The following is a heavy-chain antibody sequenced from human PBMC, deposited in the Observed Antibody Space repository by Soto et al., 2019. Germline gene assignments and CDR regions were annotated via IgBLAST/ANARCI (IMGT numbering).Heavy chain of an antibody. CDR2: IWNDGSNK. V-gene: IGHV3-33*01. CDR3: ARSISPRSGGSREYYFDY. CDR1: GFTFSSYD. J-gene: IGHJ4*02. Sequence: QVQLVESGGGVVQPGRSLRLSCAASGFTFSSYDMHWVRQAPGKGLEWEAVIWNDGSNKYYADSVKGRFTISRDNSKNTLCVPMNISRAEDTAVYYCARSISPRSGGSREYYFDYWGQGTLVTVSS. D-gene: IGHD2-15*01.